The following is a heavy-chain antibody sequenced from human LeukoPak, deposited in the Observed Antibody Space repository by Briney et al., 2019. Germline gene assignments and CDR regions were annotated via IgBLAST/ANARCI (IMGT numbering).Heavy chain of an antibody. D-gene: IGHD2-2*01. J-gene: IGHJ6*02. CDR2: TYYRSKWYN. CDR1: GDSVSSNSAA. V-gene: IGHV6-1*01. CDR3: ARDLTSGYCSSTSCYYYYYGMNV. Sequence: SQTLSLTFAISGDSVSSNSAAWNWLRQSPSRGLEWLGRTYYRSKWYNDNAGAVKSRITINPDTSKNQFSLQLNSVTPEDTAVYYCARDLTSGYCSSTSCYYYYYGMNVWGQGTTVTVSS.